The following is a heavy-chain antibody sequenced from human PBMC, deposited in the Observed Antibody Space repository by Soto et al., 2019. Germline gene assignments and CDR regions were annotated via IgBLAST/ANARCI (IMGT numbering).Heavy chain of an antibody. D-gene: IGHD5-18*01. Sequence: QVQLVQSGAEVKKPESSVKVSCKAPGGTFSTYAISWVRQAPGQGLEWMGGIIPMFGTANYAQRFQDRVPITADESTIPGDMELSSLRSEDTAVYFCASGIQLWLRRINNGYSGWGQGTLVTVSS. J-gene: IGHJ4*02. CDR3: ASGIQLWLRRINNGYSG. V-gene: IGHV1-69*12. CDR2: IIPMFGTA. CDR1: GGTFSTYA.